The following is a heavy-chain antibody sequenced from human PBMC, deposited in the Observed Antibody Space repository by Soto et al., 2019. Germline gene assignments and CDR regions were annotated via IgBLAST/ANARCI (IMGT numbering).Heavy chain of an antibody. V-gene: IGHV1-69*01. Sequence: QVQLVQSGAEVKKPGSSVKVSCKASGATFSSYSINWVRQAPGQGLEWMGEIIPIFGTANYAQKFQVRVTITADESTSTAYMELSSLRSEGTAVYYCARDGGRHSGGMDYWGQGTLVTVSS. CDR1: GATFSSYS. J-gene: IGHJ4*02. CDR2: IIPIFGTA. D-gene: IGHD1-26*01. CDR3: ARDGGRHSGGMDY.